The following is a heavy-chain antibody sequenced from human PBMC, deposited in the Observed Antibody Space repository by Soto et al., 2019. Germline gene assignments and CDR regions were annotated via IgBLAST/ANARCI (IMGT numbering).Heavy chain of an antibody. D-gene: IGHD2-15*01. CDR3: ARAQGYCSGGSCYSEPQFDY. Sequence: ASVKVSCKASGGTFSSYAISWVRQAPGQGLEWMGGIIPIFGTANYAQKYQGRVTITADESTSTAYMELSSLRSEDTAVYYCARAQGYCSGGSCYSEPQFDYWGQGTLVTVSS. J-gene: IGHJ4*02. CDR2: IIPIFGTA. CDR1: GGTFSSYA. V-gene: IGHV1-69*13.